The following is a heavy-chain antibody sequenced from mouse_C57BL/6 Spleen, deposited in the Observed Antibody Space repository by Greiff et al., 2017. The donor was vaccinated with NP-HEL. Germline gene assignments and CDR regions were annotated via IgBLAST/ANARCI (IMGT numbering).Heavy chain of an antibody. CDR3: ARYPSRITTEWDWYFDV. J-gene: IGHJ1*03. D-gene: IGHD1-1*01. CDR1: GFTFTDYY. CDR2: IRNKANGYTT. Sequence: EVKLVESGGGLVQPGGSLSLSCAASGFTFTDYYMSWVRQPPGKALEWLGFIRNKANGYTTEYSASVKGRFTISRDNSQSILYLQMNALRAEDSATYYCARYPSRITTEWDWYFDVWGTGTTVTVSS. V-gene: IGHV7-3*01.